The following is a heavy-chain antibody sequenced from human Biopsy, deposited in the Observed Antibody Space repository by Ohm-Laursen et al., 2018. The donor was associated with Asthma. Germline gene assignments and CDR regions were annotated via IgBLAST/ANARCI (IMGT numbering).Heavy chain of an antibody. CDR2: ISKDASTQ. Sequence: SLRLSCAASGFTFGDYWMSWVRQVPGKGLEWVGVISKDASTQDYADSVKGRFTMARDNSKNTLDLQMNSLREEDTAVYYCVRDGTDDAFDIWGQGTVVSVSS. CDR3: VRDGTDDAFDI. D-gene: IGHD1-1*01. V-gene: IGHV3-30*03. J-gene: IGHJ3*02. CDR1: GFTFGDYW.